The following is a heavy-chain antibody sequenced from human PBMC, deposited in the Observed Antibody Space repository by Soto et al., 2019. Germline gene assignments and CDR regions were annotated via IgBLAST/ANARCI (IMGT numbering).Heavy chain of an antibody. V-gene: IGHV3-23*01. CDR1: GFTFSSYA. CDR2: ISGSGGST. Sequence: GGSLRLSCAASGFTFSSYAMSWVRQAPGKGLEWVSAISGSGGSTYYADSVKGRFTISRDNSKNTLYLQMNSLRAEDTAVYYCAKSKVLEWLFAPFDYWGQGTLVTVSS. J-gene: IGHJ4*02. CDR3: AKSKVLEWLFAPFDY. D-gene: IGHD3-3*01.